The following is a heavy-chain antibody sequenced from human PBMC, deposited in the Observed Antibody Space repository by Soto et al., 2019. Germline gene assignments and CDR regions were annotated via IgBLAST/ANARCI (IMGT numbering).Heavy chain of an antibody. CDR2: IIPIFGTA. J-gene: IGHJ4*02. Sequence: QVQLVQSGAEVKKPGSSVKVSCKASGGTFSSYAISWVRQAPGQGLEWMGGIIPIFGTANYAQKFQGRVTITAAESTRKHYMELSSLRSEDTDVYYCTARGHMVRGVINRNDYWGQGTLVNVSS. CDR3: TARGHMVRGVINRNDY. CDR1: GGTFSSYA. D-gene: IGHD3-10*01. V-gene: IGHV1-69*12.